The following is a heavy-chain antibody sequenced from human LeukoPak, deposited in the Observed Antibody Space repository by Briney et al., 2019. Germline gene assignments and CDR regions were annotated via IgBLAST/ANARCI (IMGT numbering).Heavy chain of an antibody. CDR3: ARVRPDFWSGYYLERGWFDP. D-gene: IGHD3-3*01. CDR2: IFHNENT. CDR1: GDSINSGFY. Sequence: PSETLSLTFAVSGDSINSGFYWGWLRQPPGKGLEWIGSIFHNENTYYNSCLQSRVTISVDMSKNHFSLRVNSVTAADTAVYYCARVRPDFWSGYYLERGWFDPWGQGTLVTVSS. J-gene: IGHJ5*02. V-gene: IGHV4-38-2*01.